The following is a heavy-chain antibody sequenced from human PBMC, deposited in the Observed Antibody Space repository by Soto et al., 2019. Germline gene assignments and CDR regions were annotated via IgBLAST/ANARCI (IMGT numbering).Heavy chain of an antibody. CDR2: IYHSGGT. CDR3: AAGGGLPRYY. J-gene: IGHJ4*02. V-gene: IGHV4-30-2*01. D-gene: IGHD5-12*01. CDR1: GGSISSGGYS. Sequence: QLQLQESGSGLVKPSQTLSLTCAVSGGSISSGGYSWSWIRQLPGKGLEWIGYIYHSGGTYYNPPLKSRVTISVDRSKNQFSLKLSSVTAADTAVYYCAAGGGLPRYYWGQGTLVTVSS.